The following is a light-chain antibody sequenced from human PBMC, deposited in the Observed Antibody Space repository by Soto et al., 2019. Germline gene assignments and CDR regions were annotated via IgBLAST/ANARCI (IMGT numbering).Light chain of an antibody. CDR2: YVS. Sequence: QSALTQPASVSGSPGQSITISCTGTSSDVGGYNYVSWYQQHPGKAPKLMIYYVSNRPSGVSNRFSGSKSGNTASLTISGLQAEDEADYCCSSYTSSSTRVFGGGTKLTVL. V-gene: IGLV2-14*01. CDR3: SSYTSSSTRV. CDR1: SSDVGGYNY. J-gene: IGLJ3*02.